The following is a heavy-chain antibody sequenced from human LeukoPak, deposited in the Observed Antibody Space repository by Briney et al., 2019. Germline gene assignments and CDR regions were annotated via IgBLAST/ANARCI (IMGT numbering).Heavy chain of an antibody. V-gene: IGHV3-15*01. Sequence: GGSLRLSCAASGFTFSNSWMSWVRQAPGKGMEWVGRIKSNTAGGTTHYAAPVKGRFTISRDDSKNTLYLQMNSLKTEDTAVYYCTAEPNWFDPWGQGTLVTVSS. D-gene: IGHD1-14*01. CDR1: GFTFSNSW. CDR3: TAEPNWFDP. CDR2: IKSNTAGGTT. J-gene: IGHJ5*02.